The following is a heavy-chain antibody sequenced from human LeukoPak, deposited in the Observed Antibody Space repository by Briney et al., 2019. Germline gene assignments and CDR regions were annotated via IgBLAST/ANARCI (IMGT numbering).Heavy chain of an antibody. CDR1: GGSISSYY. CDR2: IYSSGST. D-gene: IGHD2-21*01. V-gene: IGHV4-4*07. J-gene: IGHJ4*02. CDR3: ARVDLRAAYFDY. Sequence: SETLSLTCTVSGGSISSYYWSWVRQPAGKGLEWIGRIYSSGSTGYNPSLKSRVTMSVDTSKNQFSLKLSSVTAADTAVYYCARVDLRAAYFDYWGQGTLVTVSS.